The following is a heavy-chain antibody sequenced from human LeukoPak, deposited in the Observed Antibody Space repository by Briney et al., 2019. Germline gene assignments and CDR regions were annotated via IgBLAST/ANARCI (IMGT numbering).Heavy chain of an antibody. J-gene: IGHJ5*02. CDR2: IYYSGST. Sequence: SQTLSLTCTVSGGSISSGGYHWSWIRQHPGKGLEWIGYIYYSGSTYYNPSLKSRVTISVDTSKNQFSLKLSPVTAADTAVYYCAREVVRGVITNNWFDPWGQGTLVTVSS. D-gene: IGHD3-10*01. CDR1: GGSISSGGYH. V-gene: IGHV4-31*03. CDR3: AREVVRGVITNNWFDP.